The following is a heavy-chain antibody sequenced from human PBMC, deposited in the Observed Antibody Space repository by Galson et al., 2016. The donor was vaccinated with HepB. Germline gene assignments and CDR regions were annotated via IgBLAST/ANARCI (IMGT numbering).Heavy chain of an antibody. CDR3: ARDRDYFDCPGTY. J-gene: IGHJ4*02. CDR2: ISAYNGNT. D-gene: IGHD3-22*01. V-gene: IGHV1-18*01. Sequence: SVKVSCKASGYSFINYGICWVRQAPGQGLEWMGWISAYNGNTDYAQKLLGRVTMTTDTSTSTAYMELRSLRSDDTAVYYCARDRDYFDCPGTYWGQGTLVTVSS. CDR1: GYSFINYG.